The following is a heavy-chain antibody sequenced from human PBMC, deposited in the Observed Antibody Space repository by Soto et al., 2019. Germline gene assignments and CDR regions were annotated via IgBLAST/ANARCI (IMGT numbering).Heavy chain of an antibody. J-gene: IGHJ4*02. D-gene: IGHD2-2*01. CDR1: GGSISSSSYY. CDR2: IYYSGST. Sequence: SETLSLTCTVSGGSISSSSYYWGWIRQPPGKGLEWIGSIYYSGSTYYNPSLKSRVTISVDTSKNQFSLKLSSVTAADTAAYYCARASPYCSSTSCYDFDYWGQGTLVTVSS. CDR3: ARASPYCSSTSCYDFDY. V-gene: IGHV4-39*01.